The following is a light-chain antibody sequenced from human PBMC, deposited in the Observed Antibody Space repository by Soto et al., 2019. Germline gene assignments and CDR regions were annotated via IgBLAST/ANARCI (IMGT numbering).Light chain of an antibody. Sequence: DIQMTQSPSSLSASVGDRVTITCQASQDINIYLNWYQQKPGKAPKLLIFDASNLEIGVPSRFSGSGSGTDFTFSISSLHPEDIATYYCQQYDTLYTFGQGTKREIK. CDR1: QDINIY. CDR3: QQYDTLYT. CDR2: DAS. V-gene: IGKV1-33*01. J-gene: IGKJ2*01.